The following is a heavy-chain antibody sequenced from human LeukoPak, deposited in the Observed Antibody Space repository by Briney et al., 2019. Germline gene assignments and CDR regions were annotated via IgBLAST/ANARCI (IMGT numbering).Heavy chain of an antibody. V-gene: IGHV1-2*02. CDR2: INPNSGDT. CDR3: ARASYYYDSSGYPGYYFDY. Sequence: ASVKVSCKASGYTFTDYYMHWVRQAPGQGLEWMGWINPNSGDTNYAQKFQGRVTMTRDTSISTAYMEPSRLRSDDTAVYYCARASYYYDSSGYPGYYFDYWGQGTLVTVSS. D-gene: IGHD3-22*01. CDR1: GYTFTDYY. J-gene: IGHJ4*02.